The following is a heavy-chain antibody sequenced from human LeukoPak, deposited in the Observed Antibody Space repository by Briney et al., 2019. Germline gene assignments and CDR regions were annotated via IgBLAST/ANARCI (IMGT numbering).Heavy chain of an antibody. CDR1: GFTFSSYA. V-gene: IGHV3-64D*06. CDR3: VKRGRRGGYAYDY. Sequence: SLRLSCSASGFTFSSYAMHWIRQAPGKGLVYVSSISTDGGSTFYADSVKGRFTISRDNSKNTLYLQMSRLRSEDMAVYYGVKRGRRGGYAYDYWGQGALVTVSS. J-gene: IGHJ4*02. D-gene: IGHD5-12*01. CDR2: ISTDGGST.